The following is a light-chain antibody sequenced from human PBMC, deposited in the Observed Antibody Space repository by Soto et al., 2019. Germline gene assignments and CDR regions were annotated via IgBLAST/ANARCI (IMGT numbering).Light chain of an antibody. CDR2: GNA. Sequence: QSVLTQPPSVSGAPGQRIIISCTGISSNIGADYDGHWYKQFPGAAPKLLIYGNANRPSGVPDRISGSKSGTSASLAITGVQVEDESDYYCQSYDRSLSGYVFGTGTKLTVL. CDR1: SSNIGADYD. J-gene: IGLJ1*01. V-gene: IGLV1-40*01. CDR3: QSYDRSLSGYV.